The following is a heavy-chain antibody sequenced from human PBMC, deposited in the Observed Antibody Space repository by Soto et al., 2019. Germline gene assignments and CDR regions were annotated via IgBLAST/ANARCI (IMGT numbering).Heavy chain of an antibody. V-gene: IGHV3-23*01. D-gene: IGHD2-2*01. J-gene: IGHJ3*02. CDR2: ISGSGGTT. CDR1: GFTFSSYA. Sequence: PGGSLRLSCAASGFTFSSYAMSWVRQAPGKGLEWVSAISGSGGTTYYADSVKGRFTISRDNSKNTLYLQMNSLRAEDTAVYYCASYTRCISSSCFANDAFDIWGQETMVTVSS. CDR3: ASYTRCISSSCFANDAFDI.